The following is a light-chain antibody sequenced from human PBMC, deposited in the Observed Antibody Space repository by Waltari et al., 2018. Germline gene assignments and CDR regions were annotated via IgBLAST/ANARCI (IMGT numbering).Light chain of an antibody. CDR3: QQYGSSPGMYT. Sequence: EIVLTQSPGTLSLSPGERATLSCRASQSVSSSYLAWYQQKPGQAPRLLIYGASSRATGIPDRFSGSGSGTDFTLTISRLEPEDFGVYYCQQYGSSPGMYTFGQGTKLEIK. CDR1: QSVSSSY. J-gene: IGKJ2*01. V-gene: IGKV3-20*01. CDR2: GAS.